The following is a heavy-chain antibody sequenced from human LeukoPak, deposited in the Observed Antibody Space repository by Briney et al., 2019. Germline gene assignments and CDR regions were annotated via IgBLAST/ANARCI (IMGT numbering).Heavy chain of an antibody. D-gene: IGHD3-22*01. Sequence: PGGPLRLSCAASGFTFSSYAMHWVRQAPGKGLEWVAVISYDGSNKYYADSVKGRFTISRDNSKNTLYLQMNSLRAEDTAVYYCARVPRIVVDTTTTYWGQGTLVTVSS. CDR2: ISYDGSNK. CDR1: GFTFSSYA. CDR3: ARVPRIVVDTTTTY. J-gene: IGHJ4*02. V-gene: IGHV3-30-3*01.